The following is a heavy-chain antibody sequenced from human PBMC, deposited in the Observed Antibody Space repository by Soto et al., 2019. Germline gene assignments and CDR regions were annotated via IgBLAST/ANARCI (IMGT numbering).Heavy chain of an antibody. CDR3: VKAPFPRRYDFYGMNF. J-gene: IGHJ6*02. Sequence: GGSLCLSCEASSFTFSRFTMPWVRQAPGKGLGWVGLRSFDGSKISYTHSVKDRLTISRGDSKNTLFLQMNSLRTGDSAVYFCVKAPFPRRYDFYGMNFWGQGTTVTVS. CDR1: SFTFSRFT. D-gene: IGHD3-16*01. V-gene: IGHV3-30*18. CDR2: RSFDGSKI.